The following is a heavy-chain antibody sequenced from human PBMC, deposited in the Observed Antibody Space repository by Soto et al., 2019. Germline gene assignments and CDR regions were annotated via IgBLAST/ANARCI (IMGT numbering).Heavy chain of an antibody. Sequence: QVQLVQSGAEVKKPGSSVKVSCKASGGTFSSYAISWVRQAPGQGLEWMGGIIPIFGTANYAQKFQGRVTTTADESTSTAYMELSSLRSEDTAVYYCAREALRYDSSGYYSRADDYWGQGTLVTVSS. V-gene: IGHV1-69*01. J-gene: IGHJ4*02. D-gene: IGHD3-22*01. CDR3: AREALRYDSSGYYSRADDY. CDR1: GGTFSSYA. CDR2: IIPIFGTA.